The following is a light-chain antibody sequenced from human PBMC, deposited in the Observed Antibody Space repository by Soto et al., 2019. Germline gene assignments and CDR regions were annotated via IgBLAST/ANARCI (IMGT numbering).Light chain of an antibody. Sequence: DIVMTQSPDSLAVSLGERATINCKSSQRVLYSSNNENYLAWYQHKPGQPPKLLISWASTRESGVPDRFGGSGSGTDFTLTISSLQAEDVAVYYCQQYYSTPQTFGQGTKVEL. CDR3: QQYYSTPQT. CDR2: WAS. V-gene: IGKV4-1*01. J-gene: IGKJ1*01. CDR1: QRVLYSSNNENY.